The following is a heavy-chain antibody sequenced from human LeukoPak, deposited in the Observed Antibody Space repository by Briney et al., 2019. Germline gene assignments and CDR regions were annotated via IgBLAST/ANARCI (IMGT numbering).Heavy chain of an antibody. CDR3: AQQLGYCSGGTCYFTY. V-gene: IGHV3-48*01. J-gene: IGHJ1*01. D-gene: IGHD2-15*01. Sequence: GGSLRLSRTASGFIFSNYGMSWVRQAPGKGLEWISYIRGNSETIHYADSVKGRFTISRDNSKNTLYLQMNSLRVDDTAVYYCAQQLGYCSGGTCYFTYWGQGTLVTVSS. CDR2: IRGNSETI. CDR1: GFIFSNYG.